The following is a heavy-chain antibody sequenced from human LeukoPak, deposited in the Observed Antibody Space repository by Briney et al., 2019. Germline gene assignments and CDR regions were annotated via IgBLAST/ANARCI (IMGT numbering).Heavy chain of an antibody. Sequence: GGSLRLSCAGAGFTFSNYGMHWVRQAPGMGLEWVAFIQFDGGNRFYADSVKGRFTISRDNSKNTLSLQMNSLRVEDTAVYYCAKDRLGSSGPNDYWGQGTLVTVSS. J-gene: IGHJ4*02. CDR2: IQFDGGNR. V-gene: IGHV3-30*02. D-gene: IGHD3-16*01. CDR1: GFTFSNYG. CDR3: AKDRLGSSGPNDY.